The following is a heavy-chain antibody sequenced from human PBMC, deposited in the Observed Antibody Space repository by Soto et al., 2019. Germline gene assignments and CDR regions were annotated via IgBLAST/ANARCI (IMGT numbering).Heavy chain of an antibody. Sequence: PSETLSLTCTVSGGSISSYYWGWIRQPPGKGLEWIGSIYYSGSTYYNPSLKSRVTISVDTSKNQFSLKLSSVTAADTAVHYCARLWGDYESNYYYYGMDVWGQGTTVTVSS. D-gene: IGHD4-17*01. CDR2: IYYSGST. J-gene: IGHJ6*02. CDR3: ARLWGDYESNYYYYGMDV. V-gene: IGHV4-39*01. CDR1: GGSISSYY.